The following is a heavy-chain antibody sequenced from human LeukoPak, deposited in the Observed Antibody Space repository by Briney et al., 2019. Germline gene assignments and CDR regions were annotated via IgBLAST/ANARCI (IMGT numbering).Heavy chain of an antibody. CDR2: IYYSGTT. J-gene: IGHJ3*02. D-gene: IGHD3-22*01. CDR3: ARRSTYYFDSRGYPSEAFNI. CDR1: GGSINPYY. V-gene: IGHV4-59*08. Sequence: PSETLSLTCTVSGGSINPYYWSWIRQPPGKGLEWIGYIYYSGTTDYNPSLKSRVTISVDTSKNQFSLKLSSVTAADTAVYYCARRSTYYFDSRGYPSEAFNIWDQGTMVTVSS.